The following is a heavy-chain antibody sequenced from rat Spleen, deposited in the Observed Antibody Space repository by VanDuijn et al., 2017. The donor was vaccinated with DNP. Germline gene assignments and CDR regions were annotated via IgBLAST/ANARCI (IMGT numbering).Heavy chain of an antibody. Sequence: GPGLEWIGAIWSGGNTDYNSALKSRLSISRETSKSQVLLKMNSLQTEDTAMYFCAREFAYWGQGTLVTVSS. CDR3: AREFAY. J-gene: IGHJ3*01. CDR2: IWSGGNT. V-gene: IGHV2-15*01.